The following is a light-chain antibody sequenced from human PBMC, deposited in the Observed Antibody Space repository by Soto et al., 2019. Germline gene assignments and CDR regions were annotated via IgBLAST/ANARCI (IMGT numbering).Light chain of an antibody. J-gene: IGKJ4*01. V-gene: IGKV1-9*01. CDR3: QHLNTYPLT. CDR1: QGIRSF. Sequence: DIQLTQSPSFLSASIGDRVTITCRASQGIRSFLAWYQQKPGKAPNLLISGASILRTGVPSRFSGSGSGTAFTLTISSLQPDDFATYYCQHLNTYPLTFGGGTKVEI. CDR2: GAS.